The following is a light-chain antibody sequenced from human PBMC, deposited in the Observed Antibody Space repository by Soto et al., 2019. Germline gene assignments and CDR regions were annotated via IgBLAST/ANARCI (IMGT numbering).Light chain of an antibody. CDR3: QQYYNWGT. CDR2: GAS. Sequence: EIVLTQSPGTLSLSPGERATLSCRASQSVGSNLAWYQQKPGQAPRLLIDGASTRVTGIPARFSGSGSGTEFTLTISSLQSEDFAVYHCQQYYNWGTFGQGTKVDI. J-gene: IGKJ1*01. CDR1: QSVGSN. V-gene: IGKV3-15*01.